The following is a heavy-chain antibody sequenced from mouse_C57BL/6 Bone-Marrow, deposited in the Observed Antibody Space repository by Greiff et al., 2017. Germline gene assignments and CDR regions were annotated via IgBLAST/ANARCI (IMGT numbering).Heavy chain of an antibody. CDR2: IPPNRGST. CDR3: ARCWVDY. V-gene: IGHV1-64*01. CDR1: GYTFTSYW. Sequence: QVQLQQPGAELVKPGASVQLSCKASGYTFTSYWMPWVKQRPGQGLEWIGMIPPNRGSTNYNEKFKSKATLTVDKSSRTAYMQLSSLTSEDSAVYYCARCWVDYWGQGTTLTVSS. D-gene: IGHD4-1*01. J-gene: IGHJ2*01.